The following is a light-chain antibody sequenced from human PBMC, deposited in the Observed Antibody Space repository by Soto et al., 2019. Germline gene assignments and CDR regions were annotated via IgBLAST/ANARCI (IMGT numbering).Light chain of an antibody. CDR3: PYYSSVPV. Sequence: DIQMTQSPTSLSASVGDRVTITCRASQEIRNFFAWYQQKPGKAPKLLIYAASTLQSGFPSRFRGSGSGTDFTLTINCLQPEDVATYSVPYYSSVPVFGPGTKVEIK. J-gene: IGKJ3*01. V-gene: IGKV1-27*01. CDR2: AAS. CDR1: QEIRNF.